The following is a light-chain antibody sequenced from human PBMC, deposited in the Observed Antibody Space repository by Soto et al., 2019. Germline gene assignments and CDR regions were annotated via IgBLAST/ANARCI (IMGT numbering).Light chain of an antibody. V-gene: IGKV3-11*01. J-gene: IGKJ4*01. CDR2: DAS. CDR3: QQRSNWPLT. Sequence: EIVLTQSPATLSLSPGERATLSCRASQSVSSYLAWYQQKPGQAPRLLIYDASNRATGSPARFSGSGSGTDFPLTIGSLEPEDFAVYYCQQRSNWPLTFGGGTKVEIK. CDR1: QSVSSY.